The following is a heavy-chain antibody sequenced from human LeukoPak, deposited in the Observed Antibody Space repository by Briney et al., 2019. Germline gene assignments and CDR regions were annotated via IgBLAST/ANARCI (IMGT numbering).Heavy chain of an antibody. Sequence: SETLSLTCTVSGGSISSYYWSWIRQPPGKGLEWIGYIYYSGSTNYNPSLKSRVTISVDTSKNQFSLKLSSVTAADTAVHYCARHGVYWRDAFDIWGQGTMVTVSS. J-gene: IGHJ3*02. CDR1: GGSISSYY. V-gene: IGHV4-59*08. CDR3: ARHGVYWRDAFDI. CDR2: IYYSGST. D-gene: IGHD3-3*01.